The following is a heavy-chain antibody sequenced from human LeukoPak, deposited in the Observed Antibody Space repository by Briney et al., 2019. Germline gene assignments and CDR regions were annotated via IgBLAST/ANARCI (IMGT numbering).Heavy chain of an antibody. V-gene: IGHV4-34*01. CDR1: GGSFSGYY. CDR2: INHSGST. CDR3: ARSGFGYGSGWYVRAYYFDY. J-gene: IGHJ4*02. Sequence: ASETLSLTCAGYGGSFSGYYWSWLRQPPGKGLEWIGEINHSGSTNYNTSLKSRVTISVDTSKNQFSLKLSSVTAADTAVYYWARSGFGYGSGWYVRAYYFDYWGQGTLVTVSS. D-gene: IGHD6-19*01.